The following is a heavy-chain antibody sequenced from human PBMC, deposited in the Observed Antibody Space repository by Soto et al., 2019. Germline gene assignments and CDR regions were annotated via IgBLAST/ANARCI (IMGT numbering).Heavy chain of an antibody. CDR3: AKEFQWELHAFDI. Sequence: VGSLRLSGAASGFTFSTYGMHWVSQAPGKGLEWVAVMGNDGITTFYADSVKGRFTISRDNSKNTLFLQMNSLRADDTAVYYCAKEFQWELHAFDIWGQGTMVTVSS. CDR2: MGNDGITT. D-gene: IGHD1-26*01. J-gene: IGHJ3*02. CDR1: GFTFSTYG. V-gene: IGHV3-30*02.